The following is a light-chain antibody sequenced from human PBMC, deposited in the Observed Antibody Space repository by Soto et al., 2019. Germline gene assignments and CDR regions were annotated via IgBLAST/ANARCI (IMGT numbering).Light chain of an antibody. CDR2: GPS. V-gene: IGKV3-15*01. CDR1: QSISSN. CDR3: QQYNNCPLT. J-gene: IGKJ4*01. Sequence: EIVMTQSPATLSVSPGERATLSCRASQSISSNLAWYQQKPGQAPRLLIYGPSTRATGIPARFSGSGSGTEFTLTISSLQSEDFAVYYCQQYNNCPLTFGGGTKVEIK.